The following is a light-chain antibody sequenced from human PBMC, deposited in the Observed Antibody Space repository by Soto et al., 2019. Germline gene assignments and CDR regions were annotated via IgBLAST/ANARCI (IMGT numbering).Light chain of an antibody. J-gene: IGKJ1*01. V-gene: IGKV3-15*01. CDR3: QQYNNWPRT. CDR1: QSVSSN. Sequence: EIVMTQSPATLSVSPGERATLSCRASQSVSSNLAWYQQKPGQAPRLLIYGASTRATGIPARFIGSGSGTAFTLTISSLQSEDFAVYYCQQYNNWPRTFGQGTKVDIK. CDR2: GAS.